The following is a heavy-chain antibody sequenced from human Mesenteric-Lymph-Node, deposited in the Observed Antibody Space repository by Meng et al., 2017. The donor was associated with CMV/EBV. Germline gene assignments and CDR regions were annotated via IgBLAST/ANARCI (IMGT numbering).Heavy chain of an antibody. CDR2: IDAGNGNT. CDR3: ARNYYGSGSYYMAGYFDL. J-gene: IGHJ2*01. D-gene: IGHD3-10*01. V-gene: IGHV1-3*01. Sequence: YTVPIDERPWVRQAPGQRLEWMGWIDAGNGNTKYSQKFQGRVTITRDTSASTAYMELSSLGSEDTAVYYCARNYYGSGSYYMAGYFDLWGRGTLVTVSS. CDR1: YTVPIDE.